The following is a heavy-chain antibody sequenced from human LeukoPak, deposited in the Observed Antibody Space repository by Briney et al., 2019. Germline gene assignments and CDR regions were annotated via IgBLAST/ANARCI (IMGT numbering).Heavy chain of an antibody. CDR3: ARELSERITMIVVPDGLDY. CDR1: GGSISSSSYY. D-gene: IGHD3-22*01. J-gene: IGHJ4*02. Sequence: SETLSLTCTVSGGSISSSSYYWGWIRQPPGKGLEWIGSIYYSGSTYYNPSLKSRVTISVDTSKNQFSLKLSSVTAADTAVYYCARELSERITMIVVPDGLDYWGQGTLVTVSS. V-gene: IGHV4-39*07. CDR2: IYYSGST.